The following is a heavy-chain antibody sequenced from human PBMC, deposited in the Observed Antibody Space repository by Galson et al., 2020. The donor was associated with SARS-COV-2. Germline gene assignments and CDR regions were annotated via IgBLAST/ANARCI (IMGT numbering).Heavy chain of an antibody. CDR1: GYTFTSYG. CDR2: IHAYNGNT. V-gene: IGHV1-18*04. D-gene: IGHD3-10*01. CDR3: ARDWLRGGYYYYMDV. J-gene: IGHJ6*03. Sequence: ASVKVSCKASGYTFTSYGISWVRQAPGQGLEWMGWIHAYNGNTNHAQKPQGRVTMTTDTSTSTAYMELRGLRSDDTAVYYCARDWLRGGYYYYMDVWGKGTTVTVSS.